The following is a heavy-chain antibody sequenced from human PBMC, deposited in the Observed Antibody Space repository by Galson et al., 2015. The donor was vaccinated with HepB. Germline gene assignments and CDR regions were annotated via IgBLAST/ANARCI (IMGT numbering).Heavy chain of an antibody. V-gene: IGHV3-30*03. CDR2: ISYDGSNK. J-gene: IGHJ6*02. D-gene: IGHD4-17*01. Sequence: SLRLSCAASGFTFSSYGMHWVRQAPGKGLEWVAVISYDGSNKYYADSVKGRFTISRDNSKNTLYLQMNSLRAEDTAVYYCARDKGPNYGDYVRFYYYYGMDVWGQGTTVTVSS. CDR3: ARDKGPNYGDYVRFYYYYGMDV. CDR1: GFTFSSYG.